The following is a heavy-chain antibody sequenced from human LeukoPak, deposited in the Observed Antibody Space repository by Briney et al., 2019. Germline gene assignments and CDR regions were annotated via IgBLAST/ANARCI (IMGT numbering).Heavy chain of an antibody. CDR1: GYTFTSYD. V-gene: IGHV1-8*01. CDR2: MNPNSGNT. J-gene: IGHJ6*02. CDR3: ARLSYYDFWSGYYDYYYYGMDV. Sequence: ASVKVSCKASGYTFTSYDINWVRQATGQGLEWMGWMNPNSGNTGYAQKFQGRVTMTRNTSISTAYMELSSLRSEDTAVYYCARLSYYDFWSGYYDYYYYGMDVWGQGTTVTVSS. D-gene: IGHD3-3*01.